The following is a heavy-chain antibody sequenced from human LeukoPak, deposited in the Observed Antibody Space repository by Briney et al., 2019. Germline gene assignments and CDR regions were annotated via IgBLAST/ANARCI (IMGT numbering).Heavy chain of an antibody. J-gene: IGHJ4*02. CDR2: INPSGGST. CDR3: ARAAVVVPAAIPYPY. Sequence: GASVKVSCKASGYTFTSYYMHWVRQAPGQGLEWMGIINPSGGSTSYAQKFQGRVTMTRDTSTSTVYVELSSLRSEDTAVYYCARAAVVVPAAIPYPYWGQGTLVTVSS. V-gene: IGHV1-46*01. D-gene: IGHD2-2*02. CDR1: GYTFTSYY.